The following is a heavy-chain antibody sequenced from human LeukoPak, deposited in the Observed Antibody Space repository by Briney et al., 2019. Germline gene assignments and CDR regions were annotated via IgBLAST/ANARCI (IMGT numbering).Heavy chain of an antibody. CDR1: GFTFSSYG. D-gene: IGHD4-17*01. V-gene: IGHV3-30*18. Sequence: PGGSLRLSCAASGFTFSSYGMHWVRQAPGKGLEWVAVISYDGSNKYYADSVKGRFTISRDNSKNTLYLQMSSLRAEDTAVYYCAKTMTTVTTYLDYWGQGTLVTVSS. J-gene: IGHJ4*02. CDR3: AKTMTTVTTYLDY. CDR2: ISYDGSNK.